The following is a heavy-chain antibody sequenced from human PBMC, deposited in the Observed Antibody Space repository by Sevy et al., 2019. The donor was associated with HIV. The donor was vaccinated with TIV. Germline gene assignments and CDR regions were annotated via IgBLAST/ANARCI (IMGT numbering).Heavy chain of an antibody. CDR1: GFAFSNFA. CDR2: ISGSSAYT. J-gene: IGHJ6*03. V-gene: IGHV3-23*01. CDR3: ARGINFYGSGGEGHSYMDV. D-gene: IGHD3-10*01. Sequence: GGSLRLSCAASGFAFSNFAISWVRQAPGKGLEWVSLISGSSAYTYYADSVKGRFTISRDNSKNTLYLQMNSLRVEDTALYYCARGINFYGSGGEGHSYMDVWGKGTTVTVSS.